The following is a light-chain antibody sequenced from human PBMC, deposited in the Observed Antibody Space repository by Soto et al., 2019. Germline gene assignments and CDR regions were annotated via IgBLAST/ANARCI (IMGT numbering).Light chain of an antibody. V-gene: IGKV3-20*01. CDR2: GAS. J-gene: IGKJ4*01. CDR3: QQYGSSPPVT. CDR1: QSVSNSY. Sequence: EIVLTQSPGTLSLSPGERATLSCRASQSVSNSYLAWYQQKPVQAPRLLIYGASSRATGIPDRFSGSGSGTDFTLTISRLEPEDFAVYYCQQYGSSPPVTFGGGTKVDIK.